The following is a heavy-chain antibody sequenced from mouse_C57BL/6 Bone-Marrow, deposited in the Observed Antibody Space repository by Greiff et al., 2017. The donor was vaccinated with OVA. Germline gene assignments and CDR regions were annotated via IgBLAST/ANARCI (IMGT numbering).Heavy chain of an antibody. D-gene: IGHD1-1*01. V-gene: IGHV5-9-1*02. CDR1: GFTFSSYA. CDR3: TRFVTTVVAYYAMDY. Sequence: EVLLVESGEGLVKPGGSLKLSCAASGFTFSSYAMSWVRQTPEKRLEWVAYISSGGDYINYADTVKGRFTLSRYNARNTLYLQMSSLKSQNTAVYYCTRFVTTVVAYYAMDYWGQGTSVTVSS. CDR2: ISSGGDYI. J-gene: IGHJ4*01.